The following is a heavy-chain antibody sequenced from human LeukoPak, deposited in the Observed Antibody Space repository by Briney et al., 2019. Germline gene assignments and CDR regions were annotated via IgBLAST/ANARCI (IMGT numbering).Heavy chain of an antibody. D-gene: IGHD2-2*01. J-gene: IGHJ6*03. V-gene: IGHV3-49*04. CDR1: GFTFSSYA. Sequence: GGSLRLSCAASGFTFSSYAMSWVRQAPGKGLEWVGFIRSKAYGGTTEYAASVKGRFTISRDDSKSIAYLQMNSLKTEDTAVYYCTRVGGCSSTSCLDYYYYYYMDVWGKGTTVTVSS. CDR2: IRSKAYGGTT. CDR3: TRVGGCSSTSCLDYYYYYYMDV.